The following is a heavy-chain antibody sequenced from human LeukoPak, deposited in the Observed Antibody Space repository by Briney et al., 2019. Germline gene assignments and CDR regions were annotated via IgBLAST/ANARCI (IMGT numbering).Heavy chain of an antibody. J-gene: IGHJ6*02. Sequence: PGGSLTLSCAASGFTFSSYSMNWVRQAPGKGLEWVSSISSSSSYIYYADSVKGRFTISRDNAKNSLYLQMNSLRAEDTAVYYCARDGTDYYDSSGYYLVQYYYYYYGMDVWGQGTTVTVSS. V-gene: IGHV3-21*01. CDR2: ISSSSSYI. CDR1: GFTFSSYS. CDR3: ARDGTDYYDSSGYYLVQYYYYYYGMDV. D-gene: IGHD3-22*01.